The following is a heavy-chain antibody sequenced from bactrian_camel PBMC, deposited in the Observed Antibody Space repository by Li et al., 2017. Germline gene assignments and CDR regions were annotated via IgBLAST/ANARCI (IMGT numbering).Heavy chain of an antibody. V-gene: IGHV3S35*01. D-gene: IGHD2*01. Sequence: VQLVASGGGLVQPGESLTLSCVARGFPFFTKAMSWVRQPPGKELEWVSSVGTVGDTTYFADSVKGRFTISRDNAKNWVYLQMNSLKPNDTAVYYCVSGSWSADFGYWGQGTQVTVS. CDR1: GFPFFTKA. CDR2: VGTVGDTT. J-gene: IGHJ6*01. CDR3: VSGSWSADFGY.